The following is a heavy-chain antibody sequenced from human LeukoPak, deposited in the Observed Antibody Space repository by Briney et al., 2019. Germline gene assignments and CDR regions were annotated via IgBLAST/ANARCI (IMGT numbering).Heavy chain of an antibody. V-gene: IGHV3-74*01. J-gene: IGHJ4*02. CDR1: GFTFSNYM. Sequence: PGGSLRLSCAASGFTFSNYMMHWVRQAPGKGLVWVSRIKSDGITITYADSVKGRFTISRDNAKNTLYLQMNSLRAEDTAVYYCASGGSIRGILRYFDWSRPFDYWGQGTLVTVSS. CDR2: IKSDGITI. D-gene: IGHD3-9*01. CDR3: ASGGSIRGILRYFDWSRPFDY.